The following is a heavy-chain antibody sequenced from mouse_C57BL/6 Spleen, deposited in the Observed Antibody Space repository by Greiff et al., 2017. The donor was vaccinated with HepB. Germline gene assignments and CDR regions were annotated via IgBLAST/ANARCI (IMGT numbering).Heavy chain of an antibody. CDR1: GFTFSDYG. Sequence: EVQGVESGGGLVKPGGSLKLSCAASGFTFSDYGMHWVRQAPEKGLGWVAYISSGSSTIYYADTVKGRFTISRDNAKNTLFLQMTSLRSEDTAMYYCARRYEDWYVDGGGTGSTGTVAS. CDR3: ARRYEDWYVDG. J-gene: IGHJ1*03. D-gene: IGHD2-3*01. V-gene: IGHV5-17*01. CDR2: ISSGSSTI.